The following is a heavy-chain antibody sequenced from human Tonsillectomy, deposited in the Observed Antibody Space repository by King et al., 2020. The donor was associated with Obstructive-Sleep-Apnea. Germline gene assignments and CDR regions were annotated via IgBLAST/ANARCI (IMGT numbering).Heavy chain of an antibody. CDR3: ARDMSAYDSTSPAY. Sequence: QLVQSGAEVKKPGASVKVSCEASGYTFTGYYIHWVRQAPGQGLEWMGWISPNSGATTYAQKFQDRVTMTRDTSISTAYMDLSRLRSDDTAIYYWARDMSAYDSTSPAYWGQGTLVTVSS. V-gene: IGHV1-2*02. CDR2: ISPNSGAT. J-gene: IGHJ4*02. D-gene: IGHD3-10*01. CDR1: GYTFTGYY.